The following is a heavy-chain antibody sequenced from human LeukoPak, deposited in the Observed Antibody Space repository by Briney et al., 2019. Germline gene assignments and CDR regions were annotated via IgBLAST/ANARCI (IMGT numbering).Heavy chain of an antibody. CDR2: IKEDGSEK. CDR1: GGSVINTNW. D-gene: IGHD6-13*01. J-gene: IGHJ4*02. V-gene: IGHV3-7*03. CDR3: ARGAFISSRSWIDY. Sequence: PSETLSLTCGVSGGSVINTNWWTWVRQPPGKGLEWVANIKEDGSEKYYVDSVKGRFTISRDNAKNSLFLHMNSLSAEDTAVYYCARGAFISSRSWIDYWGQGTQVTVSS.